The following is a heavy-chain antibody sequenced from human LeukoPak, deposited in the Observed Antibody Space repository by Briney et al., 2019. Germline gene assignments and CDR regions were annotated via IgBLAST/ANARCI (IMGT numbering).Heavy chain of an antibody. CDR1: GGSISSYY. CDR3: ARGYCSGGSCYPARH. J-gene: IGHJ1*01. V-gene: IGHV4-59*06. D-gene: IGHD2-15*01. Sequence: ASETLSLTCTVSGGSISSYYWSWIRQPAGKGLEWIGYIYYSGSTSYNPSLKSRVTISVDTSRNQFSLKLSSITAADTAVYYCARGYCSGGSCYPARHWGQGTLVIVSS. CDR2: IYYSGST.